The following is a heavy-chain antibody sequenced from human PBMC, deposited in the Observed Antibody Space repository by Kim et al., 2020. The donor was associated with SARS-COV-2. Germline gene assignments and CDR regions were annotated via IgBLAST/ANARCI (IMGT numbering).Heavy chain of an antibody. Sequence: GGSLRLSCAASGFTFSSYAMSWVRQAPGKGLEWVSAISGSGGSTYYADSVKGRFTISRDNSKNTLYLQMNSLRAEDTAVYYCAKDLSRYGTPGPDYYYYYGMDVWGQGTTVTVSS. V-gene: IGHV3-23*01. CDR3: AKDLSRYGTPGPDYYYYYGMDV. CDR2: ISGSGGST. CDR1: GFTFSSYA. J-gene: IGHJ6*02. D-gene: IGHD4-17*01.